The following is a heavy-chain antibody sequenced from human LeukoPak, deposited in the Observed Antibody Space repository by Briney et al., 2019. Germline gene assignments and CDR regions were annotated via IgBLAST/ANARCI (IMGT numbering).Heavy chain of an antibody. CDR1: GFPFTNAW. CDR2: LSGSGITT. Sequence: GGSLRLSCAASGFPFTNAWLSWVRQAPGKGLEWVSTLSGSGITTYYADSVKGRFTISRDNSKNTLYLQMNSLRAEDTAVYYCAKGIYSSGWSYFDYWGHGTLVTVSS. CDR3: AKGIYSSGWSYFDY. V-gene: IGHV3-23*01. D-gene: IGHD6-19*01. J-gene: IGHJ4*01.